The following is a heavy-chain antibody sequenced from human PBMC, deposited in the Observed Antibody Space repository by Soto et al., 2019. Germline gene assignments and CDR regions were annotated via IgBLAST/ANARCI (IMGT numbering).Heavy chain of an antibody. CDR2: ISGNGDTT. D-gene: IGHD2-2*01. CDR1: GFTFSSSA. V-gene: IGHV3-23*01. CDR3: AKVRASPLGSATVPH. J-gene: IGHJ1*01. Sequence: EVQLLESGGGLVQPGESLRLSCAASGFTFSSSAMSWVRQAPGKGLDWVSAISGNGDTTYYADSVKGRFTISRDISKNTLYVTMYSLRAEATAVFYCAKVRASPLGSATVPHWGQGTLVTVSS.